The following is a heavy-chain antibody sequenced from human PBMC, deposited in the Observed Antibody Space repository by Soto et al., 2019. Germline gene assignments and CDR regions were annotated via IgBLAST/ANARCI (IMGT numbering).Heavy chain of an antibody. J-gene: IGHJ2*01. D-gene: IGHD4-17*01. CDR1: VGSISSGGYS. Sequence: QLQLQESGSGLVKPSQTLSLTCAVSVGSISSGGYSWSWIRQPPGKGLEWIGYIYHSGSTYYNPSLKRRVTISVDRSKNQFSLKLSSVTAADTAVYYCARVKPTDWYFDLWGRGTLVTVSS. CDR2: IYHSGST. CDR3: ARVKPTDWYFDL. V-gene: IGHV4-30-2*01.